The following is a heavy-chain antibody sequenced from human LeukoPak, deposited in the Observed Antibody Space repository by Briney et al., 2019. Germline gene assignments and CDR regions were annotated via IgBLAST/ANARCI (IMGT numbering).Heavy chain of an antibody. D-gene: IGHD1-26*01. CDR2: INHSGST. J-gene: IGHJ4*02. CDR3: ARNEWELLYYFDY. V-gene: IGHV4-34*01. CDR1: GGSFSGYY. Sequence: SETLSLTCAVYGGSFSGYYWSWIRQPPGKGLEWIGEINHSGSTNYNPSLKSRVTISVGTSKNQFSLKLSSVTAADTAVYYCARNEWELLYYFDYWGQGTLVTVSS.